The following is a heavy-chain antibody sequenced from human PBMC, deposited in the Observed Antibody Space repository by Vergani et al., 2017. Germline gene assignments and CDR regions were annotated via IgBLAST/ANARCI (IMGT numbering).Heavy chain of an antibody. CDR1: GYTSSYYG. V-gene: IGHV3-30*03. D-gene: IGHD1-1*01. CDR2: ISYDGTQE. CDR3: ATKSCGTPGCQIGYFRE. J-gene: IGHJ1*01. Sequence: QVHLVESGGGVVQPGRSLRLSCEVPGYTSSYYGMHWVRQAPGKGLEWVAVISYDGTQEYYADSVKGRFTISRDNSKSTLYLQINSLRTEDTAVYYCATKSCGTPGCQIGYFREWGQGTLVTGSS.